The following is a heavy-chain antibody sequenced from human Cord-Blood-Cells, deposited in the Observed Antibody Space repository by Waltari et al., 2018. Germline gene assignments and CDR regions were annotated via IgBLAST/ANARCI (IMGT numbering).Heavy chain of an antibody. J-gene: IGHJ4*02. CDR2: KKQNGSEK. CDR3: ARGYYDSSGYYYY. V-gene: IGHV3-7*01. CDR1: GFTFSSYW. D-gene: IGHD3-22*01. Sequence: EVQLVESGGGLVQPGGSLRLSCAASGFTFSSYWMSWVRQAPGKGLEAVANKKQNGSEKYYVDSVKGRFTISRENAKNSRYLQMNSLRAEDTALYYCARGYYDSSGYYYYWGQGTLVTVSS.